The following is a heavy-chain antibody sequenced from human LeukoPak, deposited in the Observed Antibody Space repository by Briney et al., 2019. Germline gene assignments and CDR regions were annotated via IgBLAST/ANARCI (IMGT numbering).Heavy chain of an antibody. V-gene: IGHV4-39*07. D-gene: IGHD3-3*01. J-gene: IGHJ4*02. CDR1: GGSISSTIYY. CDR2: IYYIGST. CDR3: ARTYTIFGVVHDY. Sequence: SETLSLTCTVSGGSISSTIYYWGWIRQPPGKGLEWIGSIYYIGSTYYNPSLKSRVTISVDTSKTQFSLRLSSVTAADTAVYYCARTYTIFGVVHDYWGQGTLVTVSS.